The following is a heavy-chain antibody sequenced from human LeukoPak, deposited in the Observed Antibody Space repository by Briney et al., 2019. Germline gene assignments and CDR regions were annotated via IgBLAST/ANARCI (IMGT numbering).Heavy chain of an antibody. CDR3: TRGPGTVGGAYVGDF. CDR1: GFTFRNQW. J-gene: IGHJ4*02. CDR2: SDGGGSST. V-gene: IGHV3-74*01. D-gene: IGHD4-23*01. Sequence: GGSLRLSCAASGFTFRNQWMHWVRQVPGKGLEWVSRSDGGGSSTSYADSVKGRFSISRDNAKSTLYLQMNSLTVEDTAVYHCTRGPGTVGGAYVGDFWGRGILVTVSS.